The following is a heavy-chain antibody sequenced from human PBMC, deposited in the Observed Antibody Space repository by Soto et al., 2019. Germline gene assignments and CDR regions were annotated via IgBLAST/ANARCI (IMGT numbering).Heavy chain of an antibody. D-gene: IGHD6-19*01. J-gene: IGHJ6*02. Sequence: VSQMKGKGLEWMGIIYPGDSDTRYSPSFQGQVTISADKSISTAYLQWSSLKASDTAMYYCAISSGWLYCYYYYGMDVRGQGTTVTVSS. V-gene: IGHV5-51*01. CDR3: AISSGWLYCYYYYGMDV. CDR2: IYPGDSDT.